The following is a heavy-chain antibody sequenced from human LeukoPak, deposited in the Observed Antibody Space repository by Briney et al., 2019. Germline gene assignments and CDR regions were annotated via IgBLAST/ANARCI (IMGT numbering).Heavy chain of an antibody. D-gene: IGHD4-23*01. J-gene: IGHJ4*02. CDR2: IIPILGIA. CDR3: ARADTDYGGNSYYFDY. CDR1: GGTFSSYT. Sequence: GASVKVSCKASGGTFSSYTISWVRQAPGQGLEWMGRIIPILGIANYAQKFQGRVTITADKSTGTAYMELSSLRSEDTAVYYCARADTDYGGNSYYFDYWGQGTLVTVSS. V-gene: IGHV1-69*02.